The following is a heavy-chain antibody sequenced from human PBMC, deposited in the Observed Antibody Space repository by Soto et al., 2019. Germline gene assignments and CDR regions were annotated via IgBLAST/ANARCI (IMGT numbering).Heavy chain of an antibody. Sequence: GASVKVSCKASGYTFTSYGISWVRQAPGQGLEWMGWISAYNGNTNYAQKLQGRVTMTTDTSTSTAYMELRSLRSDDTAVYFCAKLPQYETLTGYLNYFDYWGPGILVTVSS. D-gene: IGHD3-9*01. J-gene: IGHJ4*02. V-gene: IGHV1-18*01. CDR2: ISAYNGNT. CDR3: AKLPQYETLTGYLNYFDY. CDR1: GYTFTSYG.